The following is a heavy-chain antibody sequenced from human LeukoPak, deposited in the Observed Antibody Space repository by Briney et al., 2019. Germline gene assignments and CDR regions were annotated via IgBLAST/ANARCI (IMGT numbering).Heavy chain of an antibody. CDR1: GYGFTSNY. Sequence: ASVKLSCKASGYGFTSNYMHWGRQAQGPGLERTRIINPSGASTSYAQKFQGRVTLTRDTSTSTVYMELSSLRSEDTAVYYCARDTAMVTEVGDYWGQGTLVTVSS. CDR3: ARDTAMVTEVGDY. CDR2: INPSGAST. J-gene: IGHJ4*02. V-gene: IGHV1-46*01. D-gene: IGHD5-18*01.